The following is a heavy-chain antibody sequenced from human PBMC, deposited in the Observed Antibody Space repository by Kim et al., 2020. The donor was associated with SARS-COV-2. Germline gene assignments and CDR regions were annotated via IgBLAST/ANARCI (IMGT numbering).Heavy chain of an antibody. CDR3: SSGPAAIYYYYVDV. V-gene: IGHV4-31*02. Sequence: TPSLQSRVTISVDTSKNRFSLKLSSVTAADTAVYYCSSGPAAIYYYYVDVWGKGTTVTVSS. D-gene: IGHD2-2*01. J-gene: IGHJ6*03.